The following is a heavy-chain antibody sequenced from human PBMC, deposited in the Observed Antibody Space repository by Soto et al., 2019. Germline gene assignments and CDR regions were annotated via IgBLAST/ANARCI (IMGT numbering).Heavy chain of an antibody. CDR2: IGTAGDT. V-gene: IGHV3-13*01. CDR3: ARGGYSSGWSQNDAFDI. CDR1: GFTFSSYD. Sequence: GGSLRLSCAASGFTFSSYDMHWVRQATGKGLEWVSAIGTAGDTYYPGSVKGRFTISRENAKNSLYLQMNSLRAGDTAVYYCARGGYSSGWSQNDAFDIWGQGTMVTVSS. J-gene: IGHJ3*02. D-gene: IGHD6-19*01.